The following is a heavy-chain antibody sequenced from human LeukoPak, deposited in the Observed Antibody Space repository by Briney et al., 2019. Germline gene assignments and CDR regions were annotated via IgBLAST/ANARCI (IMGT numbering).Heavy chain of an antibody. D-gene: IGHD6-19*01. V-gene: IGHV1-69*04. CDR3: ARDSRGAVAGSTTFFGY. CDR1: GGTFSSYA. J-gene: IGHJ4*02. Sequence: SVKVSCKASGGTFSSYAISWVRQAPGQGLEWMGRIIPILGIANYAQKFQGRVTITADKSTSTAYMELSSLRSEDTAVYYCARDSRGAVAGSTTFFGYWGQGTLVTVSS. CDR2: IIPILGIA.